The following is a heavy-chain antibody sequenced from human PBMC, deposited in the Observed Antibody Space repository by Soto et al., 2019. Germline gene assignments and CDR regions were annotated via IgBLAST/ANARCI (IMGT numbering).Heavy chain of an antibody. J-gene: IGHJ4*02. Sequence: NPSETLSLTCAVSGGSISSGGYSWSWIRQPPGKGLEWIGYIYHSGSTYYNPSLKSRVTISVDTSKNQFSLKLSSVTAADTAVYYCARVDFAAMVGFDYWGQGTLVTVSS. CDR1: GGSISSGGYS. CDR2: IYHSGST. D-gene: IGHD5-18*01. V-gene: IGHV4-30-2*01. CDR3: ARVDFAAMVGFDY.